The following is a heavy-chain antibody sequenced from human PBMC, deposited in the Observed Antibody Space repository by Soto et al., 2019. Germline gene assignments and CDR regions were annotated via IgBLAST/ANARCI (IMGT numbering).Heavy chain of an antibody. J-gene: IGHJ4*02. Sequence: QVQLVESGGGVVQPGRSLRLSCAASGFTFSSYGMHWVRQAPGKGLEWVAVISYDGSNKYYADSVKGRFTISRDNSKNTLYLQMNSLRAEDTAVYYCAKSGGVPNLHYFDYWGQGTLVTVSS. V-gene: IGHV3-30*18. CDR2: ISYDGSNK. D-gene: IGHD2-15*01. CDR1: GFTFSSYG. CDR3: AKSGGVPNLHYFDY.